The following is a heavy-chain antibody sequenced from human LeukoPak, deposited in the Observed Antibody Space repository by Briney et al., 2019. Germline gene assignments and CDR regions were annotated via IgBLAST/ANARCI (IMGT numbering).Heavy chain of an antibody. CDR3: PLNYDSSGFDY. CDR1: GFTFSSYA. CDR2: ISYDGSNK. V-gene: IGHV3-30-3*01. J-gene: IGHJ4*02. Sequence: GGSLRLSCAASGFTFSSYAMHWVRQAPGKGLEWVAVISYDGSNKYYADSVKGRFTISRDNSKNTLYLQMNSLRAEDTAVYYCPLNYDSSGFDYWGQGTLVTVSS. D-gene: IGHD3-22*01.